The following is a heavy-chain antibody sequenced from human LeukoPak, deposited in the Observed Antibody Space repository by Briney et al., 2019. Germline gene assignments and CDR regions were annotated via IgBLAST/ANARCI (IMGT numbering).Heavy chain of an antibody. CDR2: IYSGGST. CDR1: GFTVSSNY. D-gene: IGHD1-26*01. Sequence: GGSLRLSCAASGFTVSSNYMSWVRQAPGKGLEWVSVIYSGGSTYYADSVKGRFTISRDNPKNTLYLQMNSLRAEDTAVYYCARAARGSYYDFDYWGQGTLVAVSS. V-gene: IGHV3-53*01. CDR3: ARAARGSYYDFDY. J-gene: IGHJ4*02.